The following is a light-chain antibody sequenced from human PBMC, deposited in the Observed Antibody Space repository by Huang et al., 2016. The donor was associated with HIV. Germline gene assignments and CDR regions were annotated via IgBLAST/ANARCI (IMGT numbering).Light chain of an antibody. CDR2: GAV. J-gene: IGKJ5*01. CDR3: QHYGRSPPIT. V-gene: IGKV3-20*01. Sequence: EIVLTQSPGTLSLSPGERATLSCRASQSVDSTYLAWYQQKPGQAPRLLIYGAVSRATCIPDRFSGSGAETDVTLTISRLEPEDFAVYYCQHYGRSPPITFGQGTRLEIK. CDR1: QSVDSTY.